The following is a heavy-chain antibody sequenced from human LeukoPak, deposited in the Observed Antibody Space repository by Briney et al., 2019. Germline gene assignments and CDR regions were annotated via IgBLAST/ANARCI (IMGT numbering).Heavy chain of an antibody. J-gene: IGHJ6*02. V-gene: IGHV4-34*01. CDR3: ARGSGYYYYYGMDV. CDR2: INHSGST. CDR1: GGSFSGYY. D-gene: IGHD6-25*01. Sequence: SETLSLTCAVYGGSFSGYYWSWIRQPPGKGLEWIGEINHSGSTNYNPSLKSRVAISVDTSKNQFSLKLSSVTAADTAVYYCARGSGYYYYYGMDVWGQGTTVTVSS.